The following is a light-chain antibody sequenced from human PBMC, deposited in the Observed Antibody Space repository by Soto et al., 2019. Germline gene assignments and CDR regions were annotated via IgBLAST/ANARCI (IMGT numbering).Light chain of an antibody. Sequence: QSALTQPASVSGSAGQSITISCSGTMRDVGAYNLVSWYQQHPGTAPKLIIYEVSNRPSGISCRFSGSRSGNTASLTISGQPPEDDGYYYCRSSTARSTLVFGGGTKVTVL. J-gene: IGLJ3*02. CDR1: MRDVGAYNL. V-gene: IGLV2-14*01. CDR2: EVS. CDR3: RSSTARSTLV.